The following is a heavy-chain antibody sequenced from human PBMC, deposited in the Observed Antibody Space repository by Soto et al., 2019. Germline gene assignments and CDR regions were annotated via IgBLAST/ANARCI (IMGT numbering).Heavy chain of an antibody. CDR3: ARYLYSYGRTGWDAAFDM. CDR1: GYTFSSYG. CDR2: ISPYNGDT. D-gene: IGHD5-18*01. Sequence: QVQLVQSEAEVRKPGASVKVSCKATGYTFSSYGISWVPQAPGQGLEWMGWISPYNGDTNYAQKLEGRVTMTTDTSTSTAYMELRSLRSDDTAVYYCARYLYSYGRTGWDAAFDMRSQGTMVTVSS. J-gene: IGHJ3*02. V-gene: IGHV1-18*04.